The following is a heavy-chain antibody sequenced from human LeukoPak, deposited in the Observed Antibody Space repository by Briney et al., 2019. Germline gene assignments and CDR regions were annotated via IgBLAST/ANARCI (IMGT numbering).Heavy chain of an antibody. V-gene: IGHV3-30-3*01. CDR2: ISYDGSNK. CDR3: ARDYSPRYGSGSYYEDY. J-gene: IGHJ4*02. Sequence: GGSLRLSCAASGFTVSSNYMSWVRQAPGKGLEWVAVISYDGSNKYYADSVKGRFTISRDNSKNTLYLQMNSLRAEDTAVYYCARDYSPRYGSGSYYEDYWGQGTLVTVSS. D-gene: IGHD3-10*01. CDR1: GFTVSSNY.